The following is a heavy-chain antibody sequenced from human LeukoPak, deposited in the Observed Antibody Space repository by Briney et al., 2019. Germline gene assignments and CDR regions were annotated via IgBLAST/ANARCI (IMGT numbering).Heavy chain of an antibody. CDR2: IKQDGSEK. CDR3: ARLGSEKIRMPY. J-gene: IGHJ4*02. Sequence: GGSLRLSCAASGFTFSTYAMSWVRQAPGKGLEWVANIKQDGSEKYYVDSVKGRFTISRDNAKNSLYLQMNSLRAEDTAVYYCARLGSEKIRMPYWGQGTLVTVSS. CDR1: GFTFSTYA. V-gene: IGHV3-7*01. D-gene: IGHD7-27*01.